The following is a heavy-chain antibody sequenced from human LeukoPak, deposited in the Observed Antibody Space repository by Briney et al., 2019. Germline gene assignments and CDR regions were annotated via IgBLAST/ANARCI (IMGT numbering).Heavy chain of an antibody. CDR3: AKGSSSSCYGVSDV. J-gene: IGHJ6*02. CDR1: GFTFSSYA. D-gene: IGHD2-2*01. Sequence: GGSLRFSCAASGFTFSSYAMSWVRQAPGKGLEWVSVICASGDNAYYADSVKGRFSISRDNSKNTLYLQMNSLRAEDTALYYCAKGSSSSCYGVSDVWGQGTTVTVS. V-gene: IGHV3-23*01. CDR2: ICASGDNA.